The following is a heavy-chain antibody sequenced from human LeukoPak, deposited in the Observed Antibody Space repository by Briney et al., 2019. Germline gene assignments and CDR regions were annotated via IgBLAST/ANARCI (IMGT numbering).Heavy chain of an antibody. CDR2: IYYRGST. CDR3: ARGPGYCSGGSCYSHYYYYYMDV. V-gene: IGHV4-59*01. CDR1: GGSISSYY. D-gene: IGHD2-15*01. J-gene: IGHJ6*03. Sequence: SETLSLTCTVSGGSISSYYWSWIRQPPGKGREWIGYIYYRGSTNYNTSLKSRVTISVDTSKNQFSLKLSSVTAADTAVYYCARGPGYCSGGSCYSHYYYYYMDVWGKGTTVTVSS.